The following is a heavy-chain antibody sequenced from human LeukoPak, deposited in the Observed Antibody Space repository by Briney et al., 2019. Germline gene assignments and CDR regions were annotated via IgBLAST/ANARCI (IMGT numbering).Heavy chain of an antibody. CDR3: ARGRGAYDLVQDY. Sequence: GGSLRLSCAASGFTFSSYAMSWVRQAPGKGLEWVSAISGSGGSTYYADSVKGRFTISRDNSKNTVYLEMNSLRAEDSAVYYCARGRGAYDLVQDYWGQGTMVVVSS. J-gene: IGHJ4*02. CDR1: GFTFSSYA. V-gene: IGHV3-23*01. D-gene: IGHD5-12*01. CDR2: ISGSGGST.